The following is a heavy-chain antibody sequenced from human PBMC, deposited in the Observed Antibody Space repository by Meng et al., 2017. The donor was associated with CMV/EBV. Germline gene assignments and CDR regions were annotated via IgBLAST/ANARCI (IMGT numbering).Heavy chain of an antibody. CDR2: IYPGDSDT. CDR1: GYSFTSYW. Sequence: GESLKISCKGSGYSFTSYWIGWVRQMPGKGLEWMGIIYPGDSDTRYSPSFQGQVTISADKSISTDYLQWSSLKASDTAMSYCARQGEAREYYYYGMDVWGQGTTVTVSS. V-gene: IGHV5-51*01. J-gene: IGHJ6*02. D-gene: IGHD1-26*01. CDR3: ARQGEAREYYYYGMDV.